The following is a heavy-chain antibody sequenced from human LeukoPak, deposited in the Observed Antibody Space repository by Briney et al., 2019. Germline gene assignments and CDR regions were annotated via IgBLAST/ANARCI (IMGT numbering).Heavy chain of an antibody. J-gene: IGHJ5*02. D-gene: IGHD4-23*01. CDR3: AREATVAANWFDP. Sequence: GGSLRLSCAASGVTFSSYSMNWVRQAPGKGREGVSSISSSSSYIYYADSVKGRFTISRDNAKNSLYLQMNSLRAEDTAVYYCAREATVAANWFDPWGQGTLVTVSS. V-gene: IGHV3-21*01. CDR2: ISSSSSYI. CDR1: GVTFSSYS.